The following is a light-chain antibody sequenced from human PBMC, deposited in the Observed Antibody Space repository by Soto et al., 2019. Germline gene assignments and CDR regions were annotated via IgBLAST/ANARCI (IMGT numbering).Light chain of an antibody. Sequence: QSVLAQPPSASGSPGQSVTISCAGTSNDVGGYNFVSWYQQHPGKAPKLMIFEVSKRPSGVPDRFSGSKSGNTASLTVSGLQAEDEADYYCSSYAGNNIFYVFGTGTKVPS. J-gene: IGLJ1*01. CDR1: SNDVGGYNF. V-gene: IGLV2-8*01. CDR2: EVS. CDR3: SSYAGNNIFYV.